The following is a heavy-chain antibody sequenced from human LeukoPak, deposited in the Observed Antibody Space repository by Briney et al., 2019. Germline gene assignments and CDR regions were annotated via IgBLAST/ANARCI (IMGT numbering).Heavy chain of an antibody. V-gene: IGHV3-30*18. Sequence: GGSLRLSCAASGFAFSSYGMHWVRQAPGKGLEWVAVISYDGSNKYYADSVKGRFTISRDNSKNTLYLQMNSLRAEATAVYDCAKGRMAAAGTLQLWGQGTLVTVSS. CDR3: AKGRMAAAGTLQL. D-gene: IGHD6-13*01. J-gene: IGHJ1*01. CDR1: GFAFSSYG. CDR2: ISYDGSNK.